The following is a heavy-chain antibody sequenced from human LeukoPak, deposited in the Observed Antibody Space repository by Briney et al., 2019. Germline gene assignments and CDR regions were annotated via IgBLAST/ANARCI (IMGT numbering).Heavy chain of an antibody. CDR1: GFTFSSYE. CDR2: ISSSGSTI. V-gene: IGHV3-48*03. D-gene: IGHD1-1*01. J-gene: IGHJ6*04. CDR3: ARRVVQLERRLNYYGMDV. Sequence: GGSLRLSCAASGFTFSSYEMNWVRQAPGKGLEWVSYISSSGSTIYYADSVKGRFTISRDNSKNTLYLQMNSLRAEDTAVYYCARRVVQLERRLNYYGMDVWGKGTTVTVSS.